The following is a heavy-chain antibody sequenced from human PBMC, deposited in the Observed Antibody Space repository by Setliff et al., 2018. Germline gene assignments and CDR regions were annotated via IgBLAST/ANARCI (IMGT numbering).Heavy chain of an antibody. CDR2: INHSGTT. V-gene: IGHV4-34*01. CDR3: ARGRAGHSGH. D-gene: IGHD6-19*01. Sequence: PSETLSLTCAAYGGTFSDYYWSWFRQPPGKGLEWIGEINHSGTTNYHPSLGSRVTISVDTSKNQFSLKVTSVTAADTAVYYCARGRAGHSGHWGQGTLVTVSS. J-gene: IGHJ4*02. CDR1: GGTFSDYY.